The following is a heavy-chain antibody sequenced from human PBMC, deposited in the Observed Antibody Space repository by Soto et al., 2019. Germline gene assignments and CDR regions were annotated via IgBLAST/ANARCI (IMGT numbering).Heavy chain of an antibody. CDR2: IYPGDSDT. V-gene: IGHV5-51*01. D-gene: IGHD4-4*01. Sequence: GESLKISCKGSGYSFTSYWIDWVRQMPGKGLEWMGIIYPGDSDTRYSPSFKGQVTISADKSISTAYLQWSSLKASDTAMYYCARRFYSNSVVTYMYVLGKVDTVTVS. J-gene: IGHJ6*03. CDR3: ARRFYSNSVVTYMYV. CDR1: GYSFTSYW.